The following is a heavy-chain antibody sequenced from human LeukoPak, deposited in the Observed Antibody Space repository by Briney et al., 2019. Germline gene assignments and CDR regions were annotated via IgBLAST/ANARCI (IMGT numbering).Heavy chain of an antibody. CDR2: IRYDGSNK. D-gene: IGHD3-10*01. CDR1: GFTFSSYG. CDR3: ARELRSITMVRGVITPLGY. Sequence: GGSLRLSCAASGFTFSSYGMSWVRQAPGKGLEWVAVIRYDGSNKYYADSVKGRFTISRDNSKNTLYLQMNSLRAEDTAVYYCARELRSITMVRGVITPLGYGGQGTLVTVSS. V-gene: IGHV3-33*01. J-gene: IGHJ4*02.